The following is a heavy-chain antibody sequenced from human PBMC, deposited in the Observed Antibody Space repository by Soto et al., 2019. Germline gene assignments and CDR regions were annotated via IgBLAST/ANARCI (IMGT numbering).Heavy chain of an antibody. Sequence: GGSLRLSCAASGFTVSSNYMSWVRQAPGKGLEWVSVIYSGGSTYYADSVKGRFTISRDNSKNTLYLQMNSLRAEDTAVYYCARVLRYRYSSSHDAFDIWGQGTMVTVSS. CDR2: IYSGGST. CDR3: ARVLRYRYSSSHDAFDI. V-gene: IGHV3-66*01. J-gene: IGHJ3*02. D-gene: IGHD6-6*01. CDR1: GFTVSSNY.